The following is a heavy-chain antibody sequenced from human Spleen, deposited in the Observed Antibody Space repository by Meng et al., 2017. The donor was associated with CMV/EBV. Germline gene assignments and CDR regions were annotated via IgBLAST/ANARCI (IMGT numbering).Heavy chain of an antibody. V-gene: IGHV3-30*02. J-gene: IGHJ5*02. D-gene: IGHD3-3*01. Sequence: WVRQAPGKGLEWVAFIRYDGSNKYYADSVKGRYTISRDNSKNTLYLQMNSLRAEDTAVYYCAKLTGPGAYYDFWSGYEGGDWFDPWGQGTLVTVSS. CDR3: AKLTGPGAYYDFWSGYEGGDWFDP. CDR2: IRYDGSNK.